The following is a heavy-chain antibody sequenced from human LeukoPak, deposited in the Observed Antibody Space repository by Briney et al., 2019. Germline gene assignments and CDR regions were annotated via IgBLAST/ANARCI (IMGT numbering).Heavy chain of an antibody. CDR1: GYSISSDYY. Sequence: PSETLSLTCTVSGYSISSDYYWGWIRQPPGKGLEWIGSIHHSGRTYYNPSLKSRVTIPVDTSKNQFSLKLSSVTAADTAVYYCARDHLANLASRLFDPWGQGTLVTVSS. V-gene: IGHV4-38-2*02. CDR3: ARDHLANLASRLFDP. D-gene: IGHD3-3*01. J-gene: IGHJ5*02. CDR2: IHHSGRT.